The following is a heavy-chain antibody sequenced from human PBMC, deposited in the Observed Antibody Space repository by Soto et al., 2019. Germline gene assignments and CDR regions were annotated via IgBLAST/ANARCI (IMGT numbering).Heavy chain of an antibody. CDR3: AKGPQELTELSS. CDR1: GGSISSYY. CDR2: IYYSGST. Sequence: SETLSLTCTVSGGSISSYYWSWIRQPPGKGLEWIGYIYYSGSTNYNPSLKSRVTISVDTSKNQFSLKLSSVTAADTAVYYCAKGPQELTELSSWGQGTLVTVSA. D-gene: IGHD7-27*01. V-gene: IGHV4-59*01. J-gene: IGHJ5*02.